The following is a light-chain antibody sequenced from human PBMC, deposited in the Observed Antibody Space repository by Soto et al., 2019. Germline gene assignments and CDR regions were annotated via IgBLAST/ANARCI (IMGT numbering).Light chain of an antibody. V-gene: IGKV1-39*01. Sequence: DIQMTQSPSSLSASIGDRVTITCRASQSISSSLNWYQQEPGKAPKVLIYAASSLQSGVPSRFSGSGSGTDFTLTINSLQPEDFATYYCRQSYSNPLTFGPGTKVDIK. J-gene: IGKJ3*01. CDR1: QSISSS. CDR2: AAS. CDR3: RQSYSNPLT.